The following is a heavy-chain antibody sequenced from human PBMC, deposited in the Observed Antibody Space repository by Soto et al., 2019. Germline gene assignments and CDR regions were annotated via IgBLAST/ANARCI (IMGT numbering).Heavy chain of an antibody. V-gene: IGHV1-69*13. CDR1: GGTFSSYA. J-gene: IGHJ4*02. CDR3: AREKTYYYDSSGYPPVYYFDY. Sequence: SVKVSCKASGGTFSSYAISWVRQAPGQGLEWMGGIIPIFGTANYAQKFQGRVTITADESTSTAYMELSSLRSEDTAVYYCAREKTYYYDSSGYPPVYYFDYWGQGTLVTVSS. CDR2: IIPIFGTA. D-gene: IGHD3-22*01.